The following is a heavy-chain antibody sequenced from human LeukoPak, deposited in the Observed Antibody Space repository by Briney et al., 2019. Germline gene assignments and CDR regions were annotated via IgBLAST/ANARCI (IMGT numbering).Heavy chain of an antibody. CDR2: IYTSGST. J-gene: IGHJ4*02. D-gene: IGHD5-24*01. CDR1: GGSISSHY. V-gene: IGHV4-4*09. Sequence: SETLSLTCTVSGGSISSHYWSWIRQPPGKGLEWTGYIYTSGSTNYNPSLKSRVTISVDTSKNQFSLKLSSVTAADTAVYYCARHSLGDGYNPHFDYWGQGTLVTVSS. CDR3: ARHSLGDGYNPHFDY.